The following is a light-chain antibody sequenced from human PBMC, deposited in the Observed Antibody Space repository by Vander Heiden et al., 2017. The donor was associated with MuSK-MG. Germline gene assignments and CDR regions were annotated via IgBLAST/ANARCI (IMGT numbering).Light chain of an antibody. CDR3: MQGIHWAPWT. CDR1: QILVYRYGHTY. CDR2: KVS. J-gene: IGKJ1*01. V-gene: IGKV2-30*01. Sequence: DGLMTQSPLPLPVPLGQPPSLSCRSRQILVYRYGHTYLNWFQQRPGQSPRRLIYKVSNRDSGVTDRFSGSGSDTDFALKISRGEAEDVGVYYCMQGIHWAPWTFGQGTKVEIK.